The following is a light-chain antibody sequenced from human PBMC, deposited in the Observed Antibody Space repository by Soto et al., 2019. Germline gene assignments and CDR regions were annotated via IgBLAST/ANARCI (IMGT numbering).Light chain of an antibody. J-gene: IGKJ2*01. CDR2: GAS. CDR3: QQYGSSPYT. V-gene: IGKV3-20*01. Sequence: EIVLTQSPGTLSLSPGERATLSCRASQSVSSGYLAWYQQKPGQAPRLLIYGASSRATGIPDRFSGSGSGTDFTLTISRLESEDFAVYCCQQYGSSPYTFGQGTMLEIK. CDR1: QSVSSGY.